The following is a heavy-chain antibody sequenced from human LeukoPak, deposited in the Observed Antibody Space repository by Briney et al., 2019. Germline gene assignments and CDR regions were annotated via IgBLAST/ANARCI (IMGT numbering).Heavy chain of an antibody. CDR2: IYYSGST. V-gene: IGHV4-59*01. CDR3: VRTYGSGRIFDY. Sequence: SETLSLTCTVSGGSISSYYWSWIRQPPGKGLEWIGYIYYSGSTNYNPSLKSRVTISVDTSKNQFSLKLSSVTAADTAVYYCVRTYGSGRIFDYWGQGTLVTVSS. J-gene: IGHJ4*02. D-gene: IGHD3-10*01. CDR1: GGSISSYY.